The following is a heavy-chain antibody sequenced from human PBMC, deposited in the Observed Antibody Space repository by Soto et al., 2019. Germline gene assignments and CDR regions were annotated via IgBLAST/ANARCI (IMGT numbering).Heavy chain of an antibody. Sequence: QVQLQQWGAGLLKPSETLSLTCAVDGGSFSGYYWSWIRQPPGKGLEWIGEINHSGSTNYNTSLNRQVTISGDTSKNQSSLKLSSVTAADTAVYYCARGSGYCSGGSCAEYFQHWGQGTLVTVSS. J-gene: IGHJ1*01. CDR3: ARGSGYCSGGSCAEYFQH. CDR1: GGSFSGYY. CDR2: INHSGST. D-gene: IGHD2-15*01. V-gene: IGHV4-34*01.